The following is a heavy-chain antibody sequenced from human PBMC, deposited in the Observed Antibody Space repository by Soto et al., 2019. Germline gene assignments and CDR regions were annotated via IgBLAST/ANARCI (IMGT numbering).Heavy chain of an antibody. CDR2: TWYDGGEK. D-gene: IGHD1-1*01. CDR3: ERDGLSWSGNDPPGGFDF. Sequence: QEQLVESGGGVVQPGRSLRLSCEASGFTFSNYGMHWVRQAPGKGLEWVAVTWYDGGEKYYGYSVRGRVTISRDNSKTNVFLHIKDTRGDYTAVYYCERDGLSWSGNDPPGGFDFWGRGKMVTVSS. V-gene: IGHV3-33*01. CDR1: GFTFSNYG. J-gene: IGHJ4*03.